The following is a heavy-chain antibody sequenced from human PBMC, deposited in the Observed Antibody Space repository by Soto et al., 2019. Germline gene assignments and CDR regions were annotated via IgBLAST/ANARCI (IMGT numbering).Heavy chain of an antibody. CDR3: ARHQPSGYSSGWTTFYYYGMDV. V-gene: IGHV1-24*01. CDR1: GYTLTELS. Sequence: ASVKVSCKVSGYTLTELSMHWVRQAPGKGLEWMGGFDPEDGETIYAQKFQGRVTMTEDTSTDTAYMELSSLRSEDTAVYYCARHQPSGYSSGWTTFYYYGMDVWGQGTTVTVSS. J-gene: IGHJ6*02. D-gene: IGHD6-19*01. CDR2: FDPEDGET.